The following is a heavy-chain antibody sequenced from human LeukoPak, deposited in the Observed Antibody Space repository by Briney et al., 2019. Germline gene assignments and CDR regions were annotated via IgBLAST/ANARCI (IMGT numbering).Heavy chain of an antibody. Sequence: GGSLRLSCAASGVTFSTYGMYWGCHAPDKGLEWVALFSIDGSTKYYADSVKGRFTTSRDSSKNTLYLQMNSLRPADTAVYYCAKSGGSYYSTLDSWGQGTLVTVS. V-gene: IGHV3-30*18. CDR1: GVTFSTYG. D-gene: IGHD1-26*01. J-gene: IGHJ4*02. CDR2: FSIDGSTK. CDR3: AKSGGSYYSTLDS.